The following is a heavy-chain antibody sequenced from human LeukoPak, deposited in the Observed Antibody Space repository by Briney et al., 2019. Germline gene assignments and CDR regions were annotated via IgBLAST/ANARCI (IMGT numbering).Heavy chain of an antibody. CDR1: GYTFTSYA. J-gene: IGHJ5*02. CDR3: ARDRIRYYMNWFDP. D-gene: IGHD3-9*01. Sequence: ASVKVSCKASGYTFTSYAMHWVRQAPGQTLEWMGWINAGNGNTKYSQKFQGRVTIIRDTSASTAYMELSSLRSEDTAVYYCARDRIRYYMNWFDPWGQGTLVTVSS. V-gene: IGHV1-3*01. CDR2: INAGNGNT.